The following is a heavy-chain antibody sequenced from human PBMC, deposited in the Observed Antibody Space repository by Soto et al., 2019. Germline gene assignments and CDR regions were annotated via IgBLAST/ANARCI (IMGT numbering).Heavy chain of an antibody. J-gene: IGHJ5*02. D-gene: IGHD3-3*01. Sequence: ASVKVSCKASGYTFTSYDINWVRQATGQGLEWMGWMNPNSGNTGYAQKFQGRVTMTRNTSISTAYMELSSLRSEDTAVYYCARKYYDFWSGYLNWFDPWGQGTLVTVSS. V-gene: IGHV1-8*01. CDR3: ARKYYDFWSGYLNWFDP. CDR1: GYTFTSYD. CDR2: MNPNSGNT.